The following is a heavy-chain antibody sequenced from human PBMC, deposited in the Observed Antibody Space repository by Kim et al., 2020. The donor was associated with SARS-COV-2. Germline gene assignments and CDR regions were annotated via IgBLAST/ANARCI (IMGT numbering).Heavy chain of an antibody. D-gene: IGHD6-19*01. Sequence: SETLSLTCAVYGGSFSGYYWSWIRQPPGKGLEWIGEINHSGSTNYNPSLKSRVTISVDTSKNQFSLKLSSVTAADTAVYYCARGSVQWLVRRWAFDIWGQGTMVTVSS. CDR3: ARGSVQWLVRRWAFDI. CDR2: INHSGST. CDR1: GGSFSGYY. J-gene: IGHJ3*02. V-gene: IGHV4-34*01.